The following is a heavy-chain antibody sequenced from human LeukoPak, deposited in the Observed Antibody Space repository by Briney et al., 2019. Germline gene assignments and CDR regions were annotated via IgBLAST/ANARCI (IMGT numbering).Heavy chain of an antibody. Sequence: SQTLSLTCTVSGGSISSGGYYWSWIRQHPGKGLEWIGYIYYSGSTYYNPSLKSRVTISVDTSKNQFSLKLSSVTAEDTAVYYCARETYSSGWYDWFDPWGQGTLVTVSS. CDR1: GGSISSGGYY. J-gene: IGHJ5*02. CDR2: IYYSGST. V-gene: IGHV4-31*03. CDR3: ARETYSSGWYDWFDP. D-gene: IGHD6-19*01.